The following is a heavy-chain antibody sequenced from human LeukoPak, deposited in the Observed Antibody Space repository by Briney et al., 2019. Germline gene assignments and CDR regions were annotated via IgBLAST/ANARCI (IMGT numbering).Heavy chain of an antibody. D-gene: IGHD2-2*01. J-gene: IGHJ5*02. CDR1: GYSFTSYD. CDR2: MNPNSGNA. Sequence: ASVRVSCKASGYSFTSYDINWVRQATGQGLEWMGWMNPNSGNAGYAQKFQGRVTMTRNTSISTAYMEVSSLRSEDTAVYYCARDARHRYCSSTSCYRGWLDPWGQGTLVTVSS. V-gene: IGHV1-8*01. CDR3: ARDARHRYCSSTSCYRGWLDP.